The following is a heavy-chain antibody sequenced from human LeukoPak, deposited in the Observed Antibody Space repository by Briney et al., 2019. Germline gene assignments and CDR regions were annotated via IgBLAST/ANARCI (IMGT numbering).Heavy chain of an antibody. D-gene: IGHD3-3*01. V-gene: IGHV1-24*01. CDR2: FDPEEAKM. CDR3: TTRSGDFWSGFVN. Sequence: ASVTVSCKVSGNSLSELSIQWVRQAPGKGLECVGGFDPEEAKMVYAQNFQGRVTMTEDTSKQTAYMELSGLTSDDTAVYYCTTRSGDFWSGFVNWGQGTLVTVSS. J-gene: IGHJ4*02. CDR1: GNSLSELS.